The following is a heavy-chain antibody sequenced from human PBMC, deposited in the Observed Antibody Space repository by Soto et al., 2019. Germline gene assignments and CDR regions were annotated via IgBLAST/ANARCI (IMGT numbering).Heavy chain of an antibody. CDR3: AKQRAGYGSGSDTYYFDF. J-gene: IGHJ4*02. CDR2: LSGSGGTT. D-gene: IGHD3-10*01. Sequence: EVQLLESGGGLVQPGGSLRLSCSTSGFTFSTYAMNWVRQAPGKGLEWVSALSGSGGTTYYADSVRGRFIISRDNSKNTLFLQMNSLRAEDTALYYCAKQRAGYGSGSDTYYFDFWGQGTPVTVSS. V-gene: IGHV3-23*01. CDR1: GFTFSTYA.